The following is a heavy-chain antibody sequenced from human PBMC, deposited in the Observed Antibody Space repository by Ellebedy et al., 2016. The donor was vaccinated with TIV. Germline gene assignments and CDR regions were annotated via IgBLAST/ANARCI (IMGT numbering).Heavy chain of an antibody. CDR2: IDPSDSYT. CDR3: ARAYYDDSSGSVAQGY. V-gene: IGHV5-10-1*01. CDR1: GYSFTSYW. J-gene: IGHJ4*02. D-gene: IGHD3-22*01. Sequence: GESLKISCKGSGYSFTSYWISWVRQMPGKGLEWMGRIDPSDSYTNYSPSFQGHVTISADKSISTAYLQWSSLKASDTAMYYCARAYYDDSSGSVAQGYWGQGTLVTVSS.